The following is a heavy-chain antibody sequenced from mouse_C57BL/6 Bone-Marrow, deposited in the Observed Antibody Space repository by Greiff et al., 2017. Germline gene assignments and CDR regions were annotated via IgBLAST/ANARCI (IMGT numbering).Heavy chain of an antibody. CDR1: GYTFTSYW. J-gene: IGHJ3*01. CDR3: ARVGKRPFYTRFAY. CDR2: IHPNSGST. D-gene: IGHD2-1*01. V-gene: IGHV1-64*01. Sequence: QVQLQQPGAELVKPGASVKLSCKASGYTFTSYWMHWVKQRPGQGLEWIGMIHPNSGSTNYNEKFKSKATLTVDKSSSTAYMQLSSLTSEDSAVYYCARVGKRPFYTRFAYWGQGTLVTVSA.